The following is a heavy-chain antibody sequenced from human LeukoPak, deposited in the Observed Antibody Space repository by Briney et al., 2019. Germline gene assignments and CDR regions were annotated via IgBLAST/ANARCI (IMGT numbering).Heavy chain of an antibody. D-gene: IGHD3-10*01. CDR3: ARDLWFGAGRTFDI. CDR1: GGSFSGYH. Sequence: SETLSLTCAVCGGSFSGYHWTWIRQPAGKGLEWIGRIYTSGSTNYNPSLKSRVTISVDTSKNQFSLKLSSVTAADTAVYYCARDLWFGAGRTFDIWGQGTMVTVSS. V-gene: IGHV4-4*07. CDR2: IYTSGST. J-gene: IGHJ3*02.